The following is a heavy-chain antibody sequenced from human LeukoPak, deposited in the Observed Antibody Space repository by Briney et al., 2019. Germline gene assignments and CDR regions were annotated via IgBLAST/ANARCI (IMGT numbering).Heavy chain of an antibody. D-gene: IGHD3-22*01. CDR3: ARDNDDSSAIDY. V-gene: IGHV3-33*08. CDR1: GFTFSSYS. J-gene: IGHJ4*02. Sequence: GGSLRLSCAASGFTFSSYSMNWVRQAPGKGLEWVAVIWYDGSNKYYADSVKGRFTISRDNSKNTLYLQMNSLRAEDTAVYYCARDNDDSSAIDYWGQGTLVTVSS. CDR2: IWYDGSNK.